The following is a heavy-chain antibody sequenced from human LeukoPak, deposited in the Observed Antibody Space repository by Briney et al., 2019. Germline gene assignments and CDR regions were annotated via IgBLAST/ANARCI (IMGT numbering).Heavy chain of an antibody. J-gene: IGHJ5*02. CDR1: GYSISSGYY. Sequence: SETLSLTCTVSGYSISSGYYWGWIRQPPGKGLEWIGSIYHSGSTYYNPSLKSRVTISVDTSKNQFSLKLSSVTAADTAVYYCARDLRTGDFWSGYYSWFDPWGQGTLVTVSS. V-gene: IGHV4-38-2*02. CDR3: ARDLRTGDFWSGYYSWFDP. D-gene: IGHD3-3*01. CDR2: IYHSGST.